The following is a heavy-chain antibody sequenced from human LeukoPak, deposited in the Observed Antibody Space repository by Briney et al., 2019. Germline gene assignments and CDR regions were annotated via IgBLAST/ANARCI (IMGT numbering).Heavy chain of an antibody. D-gene: IGHD3-22*01. CDR1: GYTFTDYW. CDR3: ARPHYFNTIADAFDV. CDR2: VYPSDSDA. V-gene: IGHV5-51*01. J-gene: IGHJ3*01. Sequence: GESLKISCKAAGYTFTDYWIAWVRQVPGKDLEYMGIVYPSDSDARYWPPFQGQVTISADKSIDTAYLEWNSLRASDSAIYYCARPHYFNTIADAFDVWGQGPLVAVSS.